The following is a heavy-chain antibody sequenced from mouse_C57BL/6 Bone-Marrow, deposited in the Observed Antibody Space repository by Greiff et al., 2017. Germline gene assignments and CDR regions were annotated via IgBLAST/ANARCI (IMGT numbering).Heavy chain of an antibody. CDR1: GYTFTSYW. CDR2: IHPNRGST. V-gene: IGHV1-64*01. Sequence: QVQLQQPGAELVKPGASVKLSCKASGYTFTSYWMHWVKQRPGQGLEWIGMIHPNRGSTNYHEKFKSKATLTVDKSSSTAYMQLSSLTSDDSAVYYCASNYEREMDYWGQGTSVTVSS. J-gene: IGHJ4*01. D-gene: IGHD2-1*01. CDR3: ASNYEREMDY.